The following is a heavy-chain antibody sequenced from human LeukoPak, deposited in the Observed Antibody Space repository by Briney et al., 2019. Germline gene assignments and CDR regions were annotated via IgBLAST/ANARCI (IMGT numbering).Heavy chain of an antibody. J-gene: IGHJ4*02. CDR1: GYSFSSYG. CDR2: INPNSGGT. CDR3: ARLDILTGYYNDY. D-gene: IGHD3-9*01. V-gene: IGHV1-2*02. Sequence: GASVKVSCKASGYSFSSYGISWVRQAPGQGLEWMGWINPNSGGTNYAQKFQGRVTMTRDTSISTAYMELSRLRSDDTAVYYCARLDILTGYYNDYWGQGTLVTVSS.